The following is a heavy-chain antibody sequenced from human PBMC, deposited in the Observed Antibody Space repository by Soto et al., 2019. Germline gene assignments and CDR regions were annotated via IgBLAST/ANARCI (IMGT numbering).Heavy chain of an antibody. V-gene: IGHV5-10-1*01. D-gene: IGHD1-26*01. CDR3: ARSGATLNFDY. CDR2: IDPSDSQT. Sequence: GASLKISCKGSGYSFAGYWITWVRQKPGKGLEWMGRIDPSDSQTYYSPSFRGHVTISVTKSITTVFLQWSSLRASDTAMYYCARSGATLNFDYWGQGTLVTVSS. CDR1: GYSFAGYW. J-gene: IGHJ4*02.